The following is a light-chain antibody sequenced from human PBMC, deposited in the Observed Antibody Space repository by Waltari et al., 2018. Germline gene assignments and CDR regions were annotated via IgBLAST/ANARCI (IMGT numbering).Light chain of an antibody. J-gene: IGKJ4*01. Sequence: EIVLTQSPATLSLSPGERATLSCRASQSVSSSLAWYQQKPGQAPRLLIFDAPNRATGIPARFSGSGSGTDFTLTISSLEPEDFAVYYCQHRRNWPLTFGGGTKVEIK. CDR1: QSVSSS. V-gene: IGKV3-11*01. CDR2: DAP. CDR3: QHRRNWPLT.